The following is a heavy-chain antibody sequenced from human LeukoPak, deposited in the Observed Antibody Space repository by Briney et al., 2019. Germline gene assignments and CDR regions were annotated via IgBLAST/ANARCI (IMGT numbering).Heavy chain of an antibody. V-gene: IGHV3-21*01. CDR3: AKSYDFWTGPPGD. J-gene: IGHJ4*02. CDR1: GFTFDDYA. Sequence: GGSLRLSCAASGFTFDDYAMHWVRQAPGKGLEWVSSISSNSGYIDYADSTQGRFTISRDNAKNSLYLQMNSLRVEDTAIYYCAKSYDFWTGPPGDWGQGTLVTVSS. D-gene: IGHD3-3*01. CDR2: ISSNSGYI.